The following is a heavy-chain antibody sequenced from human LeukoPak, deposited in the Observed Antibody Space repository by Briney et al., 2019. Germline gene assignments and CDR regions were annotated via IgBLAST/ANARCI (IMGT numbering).Heavy chain of an antibody. V-gene: IGHV1-69*06. D-gene: IGHD6-19*01. CDR2: IIPIFGTT. Sequence: SVKVSCKASGGTFSSYAISWVRQAPGQGLEWMGGIIPIFGTTNYAQKFQDRVTITADKSTSTAYMEWSSLRSEDTAVYYCARDQRVLAVAGMFDYWGQGTLVTVSS. CDR3: ARDQRVLAVAGMFDY. J-gene: IGHJ4*02. CDR1: GGTFSSYA.